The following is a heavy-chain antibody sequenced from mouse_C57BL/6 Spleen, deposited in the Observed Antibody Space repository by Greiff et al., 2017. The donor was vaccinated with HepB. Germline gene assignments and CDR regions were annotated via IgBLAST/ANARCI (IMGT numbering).Heavy chain of an antibody. CDR2: ISSGSSTI. V-gene: IGHV5-17*01. CDR1: GFTFSDYG. J-gene: IGHJ4*01. D-gene: IGHD2-5*01. CDR3: ARDSNYHYAMDY. Sequence: EVKLMESGGGLVKPGGSLKLSCAASGFTFSDYGMHWVRQAPEKGLEWVAYISSGSSTIYYADTVKGRFTISRDNAKNTLFLQMTSLRSEDTAMYYCARDSNYHYAMDYWGQGTSVTVSS.